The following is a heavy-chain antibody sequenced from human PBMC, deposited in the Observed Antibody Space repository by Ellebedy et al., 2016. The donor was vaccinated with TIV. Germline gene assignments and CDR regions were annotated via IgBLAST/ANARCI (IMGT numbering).Heavy chain of an antibody. CDR2: INHSRIT. CDR1: GGSISSSNW. Sequence: MPSETLSLTCAVSGGSISSSNWWSWVRQPPGKGMEWIGEINHSRITNYNPSLKSRVTISVDTSKNQFSLKLSSVTAADTAVYYCARYPGVAAHYFDYWGQGTLVTVSS. V-gene: IGHV4-4*02. CDR3: ARYPGVAAHYFDY. D-gene: IGHD6-19*01. J-gene: IGHJ4*02.